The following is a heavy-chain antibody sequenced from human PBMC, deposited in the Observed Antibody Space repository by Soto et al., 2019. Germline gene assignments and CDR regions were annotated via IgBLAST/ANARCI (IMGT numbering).Heavy chain of an antibody. CDR1: GFPLSNARMG. CDR3: ARMPRAAMVTPYYYYGMDV. V-gene: IGHV2-26*01. J-gene: IGHJ6*02. D-gene: IGHD5-18*01. Sequence: QVTLKESGPVLVKPTETLTLTCTVSGFPLSNARMGVSWIRQPPGKALEWLAHIFSNDEKSYSTSLKSRLTISKDTSKSQVVLTMTNMDPVDTATYYCARMPRAAMVTPYYYYGMDVWGQGTTVTVSS. CDR2: IFSNDEK.